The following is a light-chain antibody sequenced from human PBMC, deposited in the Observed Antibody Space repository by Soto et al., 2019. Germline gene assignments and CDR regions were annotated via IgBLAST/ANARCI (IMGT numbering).Light chain of an antibody. V-gene: IGKV1-39*01. CDR3: QQSYSTPTIT. Sequence: DIQRTQSPSSLSASVGDRVTITCRASPSISSYLNWYQQKPWKAPKLLIYAASSLQSGVPSRFSGSGSGTDFTLTISSLQPEDFATYYGQQSYSTPTITFGQGTRLEIK. CDR1: PSISSY. CDR2: AAS. J-gene: IGKJ5*01.